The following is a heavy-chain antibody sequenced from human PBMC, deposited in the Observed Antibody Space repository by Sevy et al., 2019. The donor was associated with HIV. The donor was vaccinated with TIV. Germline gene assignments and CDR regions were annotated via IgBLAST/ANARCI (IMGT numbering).Heavy chain of an antibody. CDR1: GFTFSTYS. Sequence: GESLKISCAASGFTFSTYSMNWVRQAPGKGLEWISSVSSSSTYIYYAESVKGRFIISRDNAKNSLNLQMNSLRVEDTAVYYCARDLCTGGVCPRWGYYYYGMDVWGQGTTVTVSS. V-gene: IGHV3-21*01. CDR3: ARDLCTGGVCPRWGYYYYGMDV. CDR2: VSSSSTYI. D-gene: IGHD2-8*02. J-gene: IGHJ6*02.